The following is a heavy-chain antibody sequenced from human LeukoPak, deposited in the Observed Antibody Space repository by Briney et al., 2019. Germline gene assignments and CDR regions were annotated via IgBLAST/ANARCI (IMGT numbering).Heavy chain of an antibody. Sequence: PSETLSLTCTVSAGSVSSTTNYWGWIRQPPGKGLEWIGEINHSGSTNYNPSLKSRVTISVDTSKNQFSLKLSSVTAADTAVYYCARGRFTMVRGRGYYYMDVWGKGTTVTVSS. V-gene: IGHV4-39*07. D-gene: IGHD3-10*01. CDR3: ARGRFTMVRGRGYYYMDV. J-gene: IGHJ6*03. CDR2: INHSGST. CDR1: AGSVSSTTNY.